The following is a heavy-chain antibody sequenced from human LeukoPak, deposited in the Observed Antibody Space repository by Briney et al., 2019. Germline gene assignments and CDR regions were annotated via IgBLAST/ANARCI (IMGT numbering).Heavy chain of an antibody. J-gene: IGHJ6*04. CDR2: INHSGST. V-gene: IGHV4-34*01. D-gene: IGHD2-15*01. CDR1: GGSFSSYY. Sequence: SETLSLTCAVYGGSFSSYYWSWIRQPPGKGLEWIGEINHSGSTNYNPSLKSRVTISVDASKNQFSLKLSSVTAAGTAVYYCARGRYCSGGSCYSPYCYYYGMDVWGKGTTVTVSS. CDR3: ARGRYCSGGSCYSPYCYYYGMDV.